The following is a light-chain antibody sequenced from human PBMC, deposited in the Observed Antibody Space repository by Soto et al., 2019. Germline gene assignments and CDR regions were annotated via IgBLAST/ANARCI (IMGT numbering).Light chain of an antibody. J-gene: IGLJ1*01. CDR1: SSDVGGYNY. Sequence: TKTSSDVGGYNYVSWYQQHPGKAPKLMIYDVSNRPSGVSNRFSGSKSGNTASLTISGFQAEDEADYYCSSYTRSSTFVSGTGTKVTVL. V-gene: IGLV2-14*04. CDR2: DVS. CDR3: SSYTRSSTFV.